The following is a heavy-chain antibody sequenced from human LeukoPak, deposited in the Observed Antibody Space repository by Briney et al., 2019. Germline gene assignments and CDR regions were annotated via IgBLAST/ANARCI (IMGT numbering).Heavy chain of an antibody. CDR1: GFSVDGNY. CDR2: IYSGGST. V-gene: IGHV3-53*01. CDR3: ARSIYSGSWYYFDF. J-gene: IGHJ4*02. Sequence: PGGSLRLSCAASGFSVDGNYMSWVRQAPGKGLEWVSVIYSGGSTYYADSVKGRFTISRDNSKNTLYLQMNSLRAEDTAVYYCARSIYSGSWYYFDFWGQGTLVTVSS. D-gene: IGHD6-13*01.